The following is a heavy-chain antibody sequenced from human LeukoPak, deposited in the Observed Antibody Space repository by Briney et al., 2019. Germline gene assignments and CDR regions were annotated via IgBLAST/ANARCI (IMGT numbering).Heavy chain of an antibody. CDR3: ARADWSMLDY. Sequence: ASDKVSCKASGYTFIVYYMHWVRQAPGQGRDWMGWVNPNSGDTNLAQKFQGRVTMTRDASISTVYMELSRLTSDDTAVYYCARADWSMLDYWGQGTLVTVSS. CDR2: VNPNSGDT. D-gene: IGHD1-1*01. CDR1: GYTFIVYY. V-gene: IGHV1-2*02. J-gene: IGHJ4*02.